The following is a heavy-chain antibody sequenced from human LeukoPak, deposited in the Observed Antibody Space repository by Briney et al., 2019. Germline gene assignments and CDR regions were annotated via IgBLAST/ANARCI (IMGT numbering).Heavy chain of an antibody. CDR3: ATDRFLGI. D-gene: IGHD3-10*01. V-gene: IGHV3-48*02. J-gene: IGHJ3*02. CDR1: GFTFSSYS. CDR2: ISSNSSIT. Sequence: GGSLRLSCEASGFTFSSYSMNWVRQAPGKGLEWVSYISSNSSITYYADSVKGRFTISKDTAKNSLYLQMNTLRDDDTAVYYCATDRFLGIWGQGTMVTVSS.